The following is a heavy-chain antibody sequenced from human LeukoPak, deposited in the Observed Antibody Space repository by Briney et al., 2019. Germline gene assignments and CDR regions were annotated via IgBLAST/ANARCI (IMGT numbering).Heavy chain of an antibody. CDR2: TRNKANTYTT. V-gene: IGHV3-72*01. CDR3: ARGGYCGSASCYGDYYGMDV. CDR1: GFTFSDHY. J-gene: IGHJ6*04. Sequence: PGGSLRLSCAASGFTFSDHYMDWVRQAPGKGLEWVGRTRNKANTYTTEYAASVKGRFTISRDDSQSSLYLQMNSLKTEDTAVYYCARGGYCGSASCYGDYYGMDVWGKGTTVTVSS. D-gene: IGHD2-2*01.